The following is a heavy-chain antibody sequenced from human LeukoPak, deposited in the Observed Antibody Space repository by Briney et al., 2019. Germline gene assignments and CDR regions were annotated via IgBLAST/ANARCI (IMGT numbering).Heavy chain of an antibody. V-gene: IGHV3-23*01. CDR1: GLTLSNYG. CDR3: AKRGVVIRVILVGFHKEANYFDS. Sequence: GGSLRLSCAVSGLTLSNYGMSWVRQAPGKGLEWVAGISGCGGSPNYADSVRGRFTISRDNLKNTLYLQMNSLRAEDTAVYFCAKRGVVIRVILVGFHKEANYFDSWGQGALVTVSS. D-gene: IGHD3-22*01. J-gene: IGHJ4*02. CDR2: ISGCGGSP.